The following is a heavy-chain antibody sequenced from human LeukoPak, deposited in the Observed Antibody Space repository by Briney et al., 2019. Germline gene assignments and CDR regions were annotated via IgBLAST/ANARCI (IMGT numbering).Heavy chain of an antibody. J-gene: IGHJ4*02. V-gene: IGHV3-9*01. CDR3: AKDIGYCSGGSCREYYFDY. D-gene: IGHD2-15*01. CDR2: ISWNSSSI. Sequence: PGGSLRLSCAASGFTFDDYAMHWVRQAPGKGLEWVSGISWNSSSIGYADSVKGRFTISRDNAKNSLYLQMNSLRAEDTALYYCAKDIGYCSGGSCREYYFDYWGQGTLVTVSS. CDR1: GFTFDDYA.